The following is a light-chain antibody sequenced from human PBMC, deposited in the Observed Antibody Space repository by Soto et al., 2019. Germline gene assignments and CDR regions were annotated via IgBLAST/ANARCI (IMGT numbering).Light chain of an antibody. CDR1: ISDVGGYTY. J-gene: IGLJ1*01. Sequence: QSVLTQPPSVSGSPGQSITISCTGSISDVGGYTYVSWYQQHPGKAPKLMIYDVSKRPSGVSVRFSGSKTGNTASLTISGLQAEDEADYYCCSYAGTNTYVFGTGTKVTVL. CDR3: CSYAGTNTYV. CDR2: DVS. V-gene: IGLV2-11*01.